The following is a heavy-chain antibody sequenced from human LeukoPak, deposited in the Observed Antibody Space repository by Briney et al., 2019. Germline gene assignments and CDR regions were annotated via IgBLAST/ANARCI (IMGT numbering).Heavy chain of an antibody. D-gene: IGHD6-13*01. CDR3: ARSYSSSWYSLLYYFDY. CDR2: ISSSSSYI. V-gene: IGHV3-21*01. J-gene: IGHJ4*02. CDR1: GFTFSSYS. Sequence: GGSLRLSCAASGFTFSSYSMNWVRQAPGKGLEWVSSISSSSSYIYYADSVKGRFTISRDNAKNSLYLQMNSLRAEDTAVYYCARSYSSSWYSLLYYFDYWGQGTLVTVSS.